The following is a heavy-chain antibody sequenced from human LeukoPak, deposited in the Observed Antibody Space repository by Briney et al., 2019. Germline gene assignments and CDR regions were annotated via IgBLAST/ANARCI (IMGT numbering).Heavy chain of an antibody. D-gene: IGHD6-25*01. Sequence: SETPSLTCNVSGVSISSSSYYWGWIRRPPGKGLEWIGSIYSSGSTYYNSSLKSRVTISIDTSKNQVSLKMSSVTAADTAVYYCAKSGGYGLIDYWGQGTLVTVSS. CDR2: IYSSGST. J-gene: IGHJ4*01. CDR3: AKSGGYGLIDY. V-gene: IGHV4-39*05. CDR1: GVSISSSSYY.